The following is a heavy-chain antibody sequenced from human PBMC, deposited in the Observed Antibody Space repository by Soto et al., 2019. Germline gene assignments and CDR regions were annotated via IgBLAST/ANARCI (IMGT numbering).Heavy chain of an antibody. V-gene: IGHV4-59*08. CDR3: ARLGLNYDFWSGYSPYYYYMDV. J-gene: IGHJ6*03. Sequence: KTSETLSLTCTVSGGSISSYYWSWIRQPPGKGLEWIGYIYYSGSTNYNPSLKSRVTISVDTSKNQFSLKLSSVTAADTAVYYCARLGLNYDFWSGYSPYYYYMDVWGKGTTVTVSS. D-gene: IGHD3-3*01. CDR1: GGSISSYY. CDR2: IYYSGST.